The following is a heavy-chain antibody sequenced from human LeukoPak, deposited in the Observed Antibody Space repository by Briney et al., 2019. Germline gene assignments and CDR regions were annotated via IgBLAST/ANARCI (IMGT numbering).Heavy chain of an antibody. J-gene: IGHJ4*02. CDR2: ISAYNGNT. V-gene: IGHV1-18*01. D-gene: IGHD3-3*01. CDR1: GYTFTSYG. CDR3: ARVGFGTYYDFWSGYYFDY. Sequence: ASVKVSCKASGYTFTSYGISWVRQAPGQGLEWMGWISAYNGNTNYAQKLQGRVTMTTDTSTSTAYMELRSLRSDDTAVYYCARVGFGTYYDFWSGYYFDYWGQGTLVTVSS.